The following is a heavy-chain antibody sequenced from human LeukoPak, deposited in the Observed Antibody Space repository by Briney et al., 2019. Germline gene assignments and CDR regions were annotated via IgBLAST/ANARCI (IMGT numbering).Heavy chain of an antibody. CDR1: GFTFKKYW. J-gene: IGHJ4*02. D-gene: IGHD5-24*01. V-gene: IGHV3-7*01. CDR3: ARETPRRGETRDGYR. Sequence: AGGSLRLSCAASGFTFKKYWMNWVRQVPGKGLECLANIKEDGSETYYADSVKGRFTISRGNPKNLLFLQINSLRVEDTAVYYCARETPRRGETRDGYRWGQGTLVTVSS. CDR2: IKEDGSET.